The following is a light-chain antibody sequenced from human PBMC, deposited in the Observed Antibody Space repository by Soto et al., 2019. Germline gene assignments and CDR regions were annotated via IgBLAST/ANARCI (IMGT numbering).Light chain of an antibody. Sequence: DIQLTQSPSFLSASVGDRVTITCRASQGISSYLAWYQQKPGKAPKLLIYAASTLQTGVPSRFSGSGSGTEFTLTISSLQPEDFATYYCQQTNSYHLKCCRWTKVDIK. J-gene: IGKJ4*02. CDR3: QQTNSYHLK. CDR2: AAS. V-gene: IGKV1-9*01. CDR1: QGISSY.